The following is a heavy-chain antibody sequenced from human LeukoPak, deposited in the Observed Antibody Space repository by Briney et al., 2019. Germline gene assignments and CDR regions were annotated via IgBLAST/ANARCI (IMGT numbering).Heavy chain of an antibody. V-gene: IGHV4-59*11. CDR2: IYYSGST. D-gene: IGHD6-13*01. Sequence: SETLSLTCTVSGGSISSHYWSWIRQPPGKGLEWIGYIYYSGSTNYNPSLKSRVTISVDTSKNQFSLKLSSVTAADTAVYYCARVVAAAGTRYYYYYYGMDVCGQGTTVTVSS. CDR3: ARVVAAAGTRYYYYYYGMDV. CDR1: GGSISSHY. J-gene: IGHJ6*02.